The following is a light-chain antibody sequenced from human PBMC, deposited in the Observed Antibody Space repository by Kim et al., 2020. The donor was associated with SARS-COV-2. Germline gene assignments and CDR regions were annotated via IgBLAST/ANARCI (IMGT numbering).Light chain of an antibody. J-gene: IGLJ3*02. CDR2: EVT. CDR1: SSDVGNYTF. Sequence: GQCVTISCSGTSSDVGNYTFVCCLQHHPGKPHKFMLYEVTTPPSGVTDRFFGSTSATTALLTVSRLQAEDGVDYYCASYAGSNISVFGRGTQLTVL. CDR3: ASYAGSNISV. V-gene: IGLV2-8*03.